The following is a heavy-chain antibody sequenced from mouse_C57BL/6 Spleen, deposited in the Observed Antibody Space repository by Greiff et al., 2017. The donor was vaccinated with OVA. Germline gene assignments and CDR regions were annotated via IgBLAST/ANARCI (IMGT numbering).Heavy chain of an antibody. Sequence: DVMLVESGGGLVKPGGSLKLSCAASGFTFSDYGMHWVRQAPEKGLEWVAYISSGSSTIYYADTVKGRFTISRDNAKNTLFLQRTSLRSEDTAMYYCAAGTLDYWGQGTTLTVSS. CDR2: ISSGSSTI. J-gene: IGHJ2*01. V-gene: IGHV5-17*01. D-gene: IGHD4-1*01. CDR3: AAGTLDY. CDR1: GFTFSDYG.